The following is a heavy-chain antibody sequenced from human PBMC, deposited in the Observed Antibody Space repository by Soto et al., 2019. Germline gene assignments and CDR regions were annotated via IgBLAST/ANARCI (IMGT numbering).Heavy chain of an antibody. V-gene: IGHV1-18*01. CDR1: GYTFTSYG. CDR3: ARSIVVVTALDY. J-gene: IGHJ4*02. CDR2: ISAYNGNT. D-gene: IGHD2-21*02. Sequence: ASVKVSCQASGYTFTSYGIRWVRLAPGQGLESMGWISAYNGNTNYAQKLQGRVTMTTDTSTSTAYMELRSLRSEDTAVYYCARSIVVVTALDYWGQGTLVTSPQ.